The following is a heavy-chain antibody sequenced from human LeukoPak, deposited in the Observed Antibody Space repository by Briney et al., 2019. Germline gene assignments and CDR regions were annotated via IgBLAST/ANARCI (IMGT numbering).Heavy chain of an antibody. CDR2: IIPIFGTA. J-gene: IGHJ4*02. CDR3: ARYDLYAPYYCDY. CDR1: GGTFSSYA. D-gene: IGHD3-3*01. Sequence: GSSVEVSCKASGGTFSSYAISWVRQAPGQGLEWMGGIIPIFGTANYAQKFQGRVTITADKSTSTAYMELSSLRSEDTAVYYCARYDLYAPYYCDYGAQGTLVTVSS. V-gene: IGHV1-69*06.